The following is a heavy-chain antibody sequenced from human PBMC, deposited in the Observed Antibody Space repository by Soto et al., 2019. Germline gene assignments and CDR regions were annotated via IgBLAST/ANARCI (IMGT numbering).Heavy chain of an antibody. V-gene: IGHV3-7*05. CDR1: GFTFSWYR. CDR2: IKEDGSER. J-gene: IGHJ4*02. Sequence: EVQLVESGGGLVQPGGSLRLSCAASGFTFSWYRMTWVRQAPGKGLEWVANIKEDGSERNYVDSVKGRFTISRDNAKSSVYLQMDSLRAEDTAVYYCARDPDIVWGQGALVTVSS. D-gene: IGHD2-21*01. CDR3: ARDPDIV.